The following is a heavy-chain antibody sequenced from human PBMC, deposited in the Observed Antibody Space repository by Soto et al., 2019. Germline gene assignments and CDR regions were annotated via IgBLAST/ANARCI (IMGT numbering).Heavy chain of an antibody. J-gene: IGHJ4*02. CDR3: ARDSSLSYYGSGSYYFDY. V-gene: IGHV1-3*01. Sequence: ASVKASCKASGYTFTSYAMHWVRQAPGKRLEWMGWINAGNGNTKYSQKFQGRVTITRDTSASTAYMELSSLRSEDTAVYYCARDSSLSYYGSGSYYFDYWGQGTLVTVSS. CDR2: INAGNGNT. CDR1: GYTFTSYA. D-gene: IGHD3-10*01.